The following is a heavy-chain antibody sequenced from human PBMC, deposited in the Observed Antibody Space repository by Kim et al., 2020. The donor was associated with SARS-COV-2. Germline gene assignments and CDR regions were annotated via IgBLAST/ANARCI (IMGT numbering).Heavy chain of an antibody. CDR3: ARHLQKAFDI. D-gene: IGHD4-4*01. J-gene: IGHJ3*02. V-gene: IGHV4-39*01. Sequence: SETLSLTCTVSGDSINSNYYWGWIRQPPGKGLEWIGSIYYSGSTYYNPSLKSRVTISIDTSKNQFSLKLSSVTAADTVVYYCARHLQKAFDIWGQGTMVSVSS. CDR2: IYYSGST. CDR1: GDSINSNYY.